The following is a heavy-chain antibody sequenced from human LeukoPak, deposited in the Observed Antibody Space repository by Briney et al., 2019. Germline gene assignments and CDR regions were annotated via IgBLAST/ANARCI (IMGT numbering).Heavy chain of an antibody. Sequence: GGSLKLSCAASGFTFSGSAMHWVRQASGKGLEWVGRIRSKANSYATAYAASVKGRFTISRDDSKNTAYLQMNSLKTEDTAVYYCTRRAETTYYYNSSGYYWNAFDIWGQGTMVTVSS. CDR2: IRSKANSYAT. CDR3: TRRAETTYYYNSSGYYWNAFDI. J-gene: IGHJ3*02. D-gene: IGHD3-22*01. V-gene: IGHV3-73*01. CDR1: GFTFSGSA.